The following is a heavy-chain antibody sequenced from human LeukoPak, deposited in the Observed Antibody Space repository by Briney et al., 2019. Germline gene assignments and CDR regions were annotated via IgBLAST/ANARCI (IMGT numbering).Heavy chain of an antibody. V-gene: IGHV4-39*01. Sequence: SGTLSLTCTVSGGSISSSYYSWGWVRQPPGKGLEWIGSLYYSGWSTYYNPSLKSRVTISVDTSKNQFSLKLNSVTAADTAVYYCARLGCSSASCYPGNWGQGTLVTVSS. J-gene: IGHJ4*02. D-gene: IGHD2-2*01. CDR2: LYYSGWST. CDR1: GGSISSSYYS. CDR3: ARLGCSSASCYPGN.